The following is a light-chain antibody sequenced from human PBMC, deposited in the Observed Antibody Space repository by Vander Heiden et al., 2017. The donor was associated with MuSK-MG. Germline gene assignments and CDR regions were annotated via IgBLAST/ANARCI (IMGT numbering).Light chain of an antibody. CDR1: QRVSSN. CDR2: GAS. Sequence: EIVMTMSSATLSVSPGERASLTCRASQRVSSNLGWYQQKPGQAPRLLIYGASTSATGITARFSGSGGVTEFTLTISSLQSEDFAVYYCQQEDKWPITFGQGTRLEIK. CDR3: QQEDKWPIT. J-gene: IGKJ5*01. V-gene: IGKV3-15*01.